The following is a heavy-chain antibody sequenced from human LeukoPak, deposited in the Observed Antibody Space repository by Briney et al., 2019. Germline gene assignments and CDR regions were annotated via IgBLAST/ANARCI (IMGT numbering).Heavy chain of an antibody. J-gene: IGHJ4*02. CDR2: ISYDGSNE. V-gene: IGHV3-30*18. Sequence: GGSLRLSCAASGFSFSDYGMHWVRQAPGKGLEGVAVISYDGSNEYYADSVKGRFTISRDNSKNTLYMQMNSLKLEDTAVYYCAKVRWDNSGWYYLDNWGQGTLVAVSS. CDR3: AKVRWDNSGWYYLDN. CDR1: GFSFSDYG. D-gene: IGHD6-19*01.